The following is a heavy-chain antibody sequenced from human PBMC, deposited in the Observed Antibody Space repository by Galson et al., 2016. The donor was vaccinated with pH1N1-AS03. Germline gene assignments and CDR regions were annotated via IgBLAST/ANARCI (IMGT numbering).Heavy chain of an antibody. D-gene: IGHD1-26*01. J-gene: IGHJ3*02. Sequence: QSGAEVKKPGESLRISCKGSGYPFTSYWTNWVRQMPGKGLGWIGRIDPSDSYINYSTAFEGRVTISSAKSTTTAYLQCNDLKSANTAVYFCATGHYYSGLYRDAFDTWGQGTRVTVSS. CDR2: IDPSDSYI. V-gene: IGHV5-10-1*01. CDR3: ATGHYYSGLYRDAFDT. CDR1: GYPFTSYW.